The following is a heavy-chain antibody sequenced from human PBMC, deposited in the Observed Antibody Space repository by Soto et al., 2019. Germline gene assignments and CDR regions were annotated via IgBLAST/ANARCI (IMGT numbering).Heavy chain of an antibody. V-gene: IGHV3-23*01. CDR2: VSIGGST. CDR3: AKRRGAGGHFDY. Sequence: GGSLRLSCAASGFTFSSYAMGWVRQGPGKGLEWVAVVSIGGSTHYADSVRGRFTISRDNSKNTLSLQMNSLTAEDTAVYFCAKRRGAGGHFDYWGQGALVTVPS. CDR1: GFTFSSYA. D-gene: IGHD2-15*01. J-gene: IGHJ4*02.